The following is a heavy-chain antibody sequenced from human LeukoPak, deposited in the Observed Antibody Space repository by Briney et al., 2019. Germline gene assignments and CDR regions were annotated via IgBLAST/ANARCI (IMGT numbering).Heavy chain of an antibody. CDR1: GFTFSDYY. Sequence: GGSLRLSCAASGFTFSDYYMSWIRQAPGKGLEWVSTIVGGGDGTYYVDSVKGRFAVSRDNSMNTLYLHMSSLRADDAAVYYCAKGRAAGLLDWFDPWGQGTLVTVSS. J-gene: IGHJ5*02. D-gene: IGHD6-19*01. CDR2: IVGGGDGT. CDR3: AKGRAAGLLDWFDP. V-gene: IGHV3-23*01.